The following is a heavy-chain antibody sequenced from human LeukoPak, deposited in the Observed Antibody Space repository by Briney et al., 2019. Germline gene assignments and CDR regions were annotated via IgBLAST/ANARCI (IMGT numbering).Heavy chain of an antibody. D-gene: IGHD3-10*01. J-gene: IGHJ4*02. Sequence: SVKVSCKASGGTFSSYAISWVRQAPGQGLEWMGGIIPIFGTANYAQKFQGRVTITADKSTSTAYMELSSLRSEDTAVSYCARAASGSGSYYNANFDYWGQGTLVTVSS. V-gene: IGHV1-69*06. CDR2: IIPIFGTA. CDR3: ARAASGSGSYYNANFDY. CDR1: GGTFSSYA.